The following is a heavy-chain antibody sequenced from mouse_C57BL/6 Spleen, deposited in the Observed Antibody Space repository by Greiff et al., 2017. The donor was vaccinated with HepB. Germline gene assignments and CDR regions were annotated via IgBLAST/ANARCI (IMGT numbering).Heavy chain of an antibody. CDR2: IDPSDSYT. D-gene: IGHD2-4*01. CDR3: ARPYDYDRYFDV. CDR1: GYTFTSYW. V-gene: IGHV1-69*01. J-gene: IGHJ1*03. Sequence: VQLQQSGAELVMPGASVKLSCKASGYTFTSYWMHWVKQRPGRGLEWIGEIDPSDSYTNYNQKFKGKSTLTVDKSSSTAYMQLSSLTSEDSAVYYCARPYDYDRYFDVWGTGTTVTVSS.